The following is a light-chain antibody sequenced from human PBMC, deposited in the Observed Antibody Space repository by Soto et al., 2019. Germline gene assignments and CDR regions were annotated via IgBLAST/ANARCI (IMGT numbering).Light chain of an antibody. V-gene: IGKV1-5*03. CDR2: KAS. J-gene: IGKJ1*01. Sequence: IQMTQSASSLSAYVGDRVTITCRASQSISSWLAWYQQKPGQAPKLLIYKASTLQSGVPSRFSGSGSGTEFTLAISSLQPDDSATYYCQQYNDNWTFGQGTKVDIK. CDR3: QQYNDNWT. CDR1: QSISSW.